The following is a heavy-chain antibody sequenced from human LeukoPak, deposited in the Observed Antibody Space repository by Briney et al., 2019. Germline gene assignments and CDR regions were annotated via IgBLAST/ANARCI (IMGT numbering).Heavy chain of an antibody. J-gene: IGHJ6*03. V-gene: IGHV1-8*01. Sequence: ASVKVSCKASGYTFTSYDINWVRQATGQGLEWMGWMNPNSGNTGYAQKFQGRVTMTRNTSISTAYMELSSLRSEDTAVYYCASSMDDPYYYYYMDVWGKGTTVTVSS. CDR2: MNPNSGNT. D-gene: IGHD2/OR15-2a*01. CDR3: ASSMDDPYYYYYMDV. CDR1: GYTFTSYD.